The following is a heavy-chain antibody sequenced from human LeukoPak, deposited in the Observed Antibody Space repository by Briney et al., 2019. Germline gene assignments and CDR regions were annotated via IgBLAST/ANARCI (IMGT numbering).Heavy chain of an antibody. CDR2: INPICGTA. CDR3: AAEEVGGSYYCYSYYRMDV. J-gene: IGHJ6*04. CDR1: GFTFSSYA. D-gene: IGHD1-26*01. Sequence: GASVKLSCKASGFTFSSYAISWVRQAPGQGLEWMGWINPICGTANYAQKVQGRVTITADEATRADSMAPSRLRTPGTPVYYCAAEEVGGSYYCYSYYRMDVWGKGTTVTVSS. V-gene: IGHV1-69*13.